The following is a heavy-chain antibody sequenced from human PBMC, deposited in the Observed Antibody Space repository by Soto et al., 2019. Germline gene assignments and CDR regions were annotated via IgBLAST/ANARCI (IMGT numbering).Heavy chain of an antibody. V-gene: IGHV4-30-4*01. Sequence: SETLSRTCTVSGGSISSGDYYWSWIRQPPGKGLEWIGYIYYSGSTYYNPSLKSRVTISVDTSKNQFSLKLSSVTAADTAVCYCARGSYGSWFDPWGQGTLVTVSS. CDR1: GGSISSGDYY. CDR2: IYYSGST. CDR3: ARGSYGSWFDP. D-gene: IGHD5-18*01. J-gene: IGHJ5*02.